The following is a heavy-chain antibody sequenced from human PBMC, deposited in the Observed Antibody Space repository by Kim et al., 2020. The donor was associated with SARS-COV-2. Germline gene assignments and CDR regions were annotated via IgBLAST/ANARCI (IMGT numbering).Heavy chain of an antibody. D-gene: IGHD3-22*01. J-gene: IGHJ4*02. Sequence: GRFTISRDNSKNTLYLQMNSLRAEDTAVYYCARDRYYYDSSGYYSNGGCYWGQGTLVTVSS. V-gene: IGHV3-30*01. CDR3: ARDRYYYDSSGYYSNGGCY.